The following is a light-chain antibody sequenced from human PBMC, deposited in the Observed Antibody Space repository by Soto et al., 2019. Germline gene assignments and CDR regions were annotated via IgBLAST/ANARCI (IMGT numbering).Light chain of an antibody. V-gene: IGKV1-5*01. CDR3: QQYNSLIT. CDR2: DAS. J-gene: IGKJ4*01. Sequence: DIKMTQSPSTVSASVGDRVTITCRASQSISSWLAWYQQKPGKAPKLLIYDASSLESGVPSRFSGSGSGTEFTLTISSLQPDDFATYYCQQYNSLITFGGGTKVEIK. CDR1: QSISSW.